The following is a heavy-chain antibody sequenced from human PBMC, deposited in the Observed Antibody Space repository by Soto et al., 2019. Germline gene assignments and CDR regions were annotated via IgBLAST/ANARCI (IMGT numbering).Heavy chain of an antibody. CDR3: AHTPFAYSKGNNWFDP. D-gene: IGHD4-4*01. CDR1: GFSLSTSGVG. Sequence: SGPTLVKPTQTLTLTCTFSGFSLSTSGVGVGWIRQPPGKALEWLALIYWDDDKRYSPSLKSRLTITKDTSKNQVVLTMTNMDPVDTATYYCAHTPFAYSKGNNWFDPWGQGTLVTVSS. CDR2: IYWDDDK. J-gene: IGHJ5*02. V-gene: IGHV2-5*02.